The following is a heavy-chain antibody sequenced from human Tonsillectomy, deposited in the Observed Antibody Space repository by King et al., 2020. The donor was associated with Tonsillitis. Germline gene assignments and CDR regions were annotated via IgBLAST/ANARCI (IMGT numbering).Heavy chain of an antibody. Sequence: LQLVQSGAEVKKPGASVKVSCKASGYTFTGYFMHWVRQAPGQGLEWMGWINPNSGGTNYAQKFQGRVTITRDTSITTAYMELSGLLSDDTAVYYCARESIWGSVEGWFDPWGQGTLVTVSS. D-gene: IGHD7-27*01. CDR2: INPNSGGT. CDR1: GYTFTGYF. CDR3: ARESIWGSVEGWFDP. J-gene: IGHJ5*02. V-gene: IGHV1-2*02.